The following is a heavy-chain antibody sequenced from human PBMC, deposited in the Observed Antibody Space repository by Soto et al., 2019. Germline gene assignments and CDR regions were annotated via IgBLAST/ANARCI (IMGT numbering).Heavy chain of an antibody. CDR2: IYHSGST. CDR1: GGSISSGGYS. Sequence: SETLSLTCAVSGGSISSGGYSWSWIRQPPGKGLEWIGYIYHSGSTYYNPSLKSRATISVDRSKNQFSLKLSSVTAADTAVYYCARDGYSYGYPYGMDVWGQGTTVTVSS. J-gene: IGHJ6*02. CDR3: ARDGYSYGYPYGMDV. D-gene: IGHD5-18*01. V-gene: IGHV4-30-2*01.